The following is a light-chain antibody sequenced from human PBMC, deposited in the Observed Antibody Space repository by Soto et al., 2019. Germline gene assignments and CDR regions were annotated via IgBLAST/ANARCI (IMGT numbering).Light chain of an antibody. CDR2: GAC. CDR3: QQYGSSPRT. Sequence: EIVLTQSPGTLSFAPGERATLSCRASQSISSSYFAWYKTNPGQAPRLLIYGACSRATGIRDRFSGSGSGTDVTLTVSRLEPEDFAVYYCQQYGSSPRTFGQGTKVDI. J-gene: IGKJ1*01. V-gene: IGKV3-20*01. CDR1: QSISSSY.